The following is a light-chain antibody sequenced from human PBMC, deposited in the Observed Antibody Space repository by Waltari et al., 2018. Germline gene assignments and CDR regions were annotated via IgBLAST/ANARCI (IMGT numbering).Light chain of an antibody. V-gene: IGKV3-20*01. CDR3: QQYLSSTRT. Sequence: EIVLTQSPGTLSLSPGERATLSCRASQSLVSSYLAWYQQKPGQAPRLLMYDVSSRATGIPDRFSGCGSGTEFTLTISRLEPEDSAVYYCQQYLSSTRTFGQGTKLEIK. CDR2: DVS. J-gene: IGKJ2*01. CDR1: QSLVSSY.